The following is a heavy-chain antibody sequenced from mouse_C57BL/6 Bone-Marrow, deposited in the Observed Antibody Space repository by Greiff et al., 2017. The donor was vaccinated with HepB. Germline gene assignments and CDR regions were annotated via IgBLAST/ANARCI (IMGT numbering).Heavy chain of an antibody. CDR3: APNFYYGSSYGYFDV. Sequence: VMLVESGPGLVQPSQSLSITCTVSGFSLTSYGVHWVRQSPGKGLEWLGVIWRGGSTDYNAAFMSRLSITKDNSKSQVFFKMNSLQADDTAIYYCAPNFYYGSSYGYFDVWGTGTTVTVSS. J-gene: IGHJ1*03. CDR2: IWRGGST. V-gene: IGHV2-5*01. D-gene: IGHD1-1*01. CDR1: GFSLTSYG.